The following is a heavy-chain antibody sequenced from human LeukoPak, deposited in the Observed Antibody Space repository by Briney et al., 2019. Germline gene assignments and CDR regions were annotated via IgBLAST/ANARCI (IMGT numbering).Heavy chain of an antibody. V-gene: IGHV4-34*01. CDR2: INHSGST. J-gene: IGHJ6*02. D-gene: IGHD3-16*01. CDR3: ARARGTIGYYYYGMDV. CDR1: GGSFSGYY. Sequence: SETLSLTCAVYGGSFSGYYWSWIRQPPGKRLEWIGEINHSGSTNYNPSLKSRVTISVDTSKNQFSLRLSSVTAADTAVYYCARARGTIGYYYYGMDVWGQGTTVTVSS.